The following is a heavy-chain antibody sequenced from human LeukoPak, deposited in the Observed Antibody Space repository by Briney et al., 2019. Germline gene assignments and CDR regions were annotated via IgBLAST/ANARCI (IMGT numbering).Heavy chain of an antibody. CDR2: ISGSGAST. J-gene: IGHJ4*02. V-gene: IGHV3-23*01. CDR1: GFTFSSYA. D-gene: IGHD5-12*01. CDR3: AKDIVATIPGYYFDY. Sequence: PGGSLRLSCAASGFTFSSYAMSWVRQAPGKGLEWVSAISGSGASTYYADSVKGRFTISRDNSKNTLYLQMNSLRAEDTAVYYCAKDIVATIPGYYFDYWGQGTLVTVSS.